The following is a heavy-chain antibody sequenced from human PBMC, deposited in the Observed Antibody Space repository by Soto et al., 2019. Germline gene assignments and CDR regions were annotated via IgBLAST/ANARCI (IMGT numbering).Heavy chain of an antibody. CDR2: ISYNGRT. J-gene: IGHJ4*02. CDR3: ARDVQKFDF. CDR1: GGSISTFY. V-gene: IGHV4-59*13. D-gene: IGHD6-6*01. Sequence: QVQLQESGPGLVKPSETLSLTCTFSGGSISTFYWSWIRQPPGKGLEWIGYISYNGRTDYNPTLKSRVTISLDTSKNQFSLTLSSVTAADTAVYYCARDVQKFDFWGQGTLVTVSS.